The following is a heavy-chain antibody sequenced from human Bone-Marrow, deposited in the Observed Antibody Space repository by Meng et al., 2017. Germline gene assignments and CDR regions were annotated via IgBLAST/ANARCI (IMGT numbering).Heavy chain of an antibody. CDR2: INPNSGAT. CDR3: ARFSYYDSSGYFFGRIFPHDAFDI. Sequence: ASVKVSCKASGYTFSDYYMDWVRQAPGQGLEWMGWINPNSGATNYAQKFQGRVTLTRDKSITTVYMDVTSLRSDDTAVYYCARFSYYDSSGYFFGRIFPHDAFDIWGQGTMVTVSS. V-gene: IGHV1-2*02. J-gene: IGHJ3*02. D-gene: IGHD3-22*01. CDR1: GYTFSDYY.